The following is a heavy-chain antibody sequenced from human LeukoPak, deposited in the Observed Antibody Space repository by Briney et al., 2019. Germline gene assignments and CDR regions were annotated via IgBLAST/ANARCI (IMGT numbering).Heavy chain of an antibody. CDR3: ERDLGTVTTPTYYYYYMDV. D-gene: IGHD4-17*01. CDR2: IFHSGST. Sequence: SETQSLTCTVSGGSISSYYGSCLRQPPGKGREWIRYIFHSGSTNYNPSLKSRVTMSVDTSKKQFSLQLSSVTDAATAVYYCERDLGTVTTPTYYYYYMDVRGKGTTVTVSS. V-gene: IGHV4-59*12. J-gene: IGHJ6*03. CDR1: GGSISSYY.